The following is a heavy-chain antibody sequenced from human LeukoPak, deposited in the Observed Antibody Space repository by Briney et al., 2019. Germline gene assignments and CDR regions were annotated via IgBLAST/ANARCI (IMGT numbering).Heavy chain of an antibody. CDR3: ARDQDPGAFDI. Sequence: GASVKVSCKASSYTLTNYGISWVRQAPGQGLEWMGWISAYNGNTNYAQNLQGRVTMTTDTSTNTAYMELRSLRSDDTAVYYCARDQDPGAFDIWGQGPMVPVSS. CDR1: SYTLTNYG. CDR2: ISAYNGNT. V-gene: IGHV1-18*01. J-gene: IGHJ3*02.